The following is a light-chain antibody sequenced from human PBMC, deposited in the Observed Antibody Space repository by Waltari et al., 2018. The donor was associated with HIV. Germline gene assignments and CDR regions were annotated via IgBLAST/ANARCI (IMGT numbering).Light chain of an antibody. CDR1: PSVLYRSNNRNY. Sequence: DIEVTQSPDSLSVSLGVRATLNCKSSPSVLYRSNNRNYLAWFQQKPGQSPKLLISWASARESGVPARFSGGGSGTDFTLTIRSLQAEDVATYYCQQYSTFPWTFGQGTKVEIK. J-gene: IGKJ1*01. CDR2: WAS. V-gene: IGKV4-1*01. CDR3: QQYSTFPWT.